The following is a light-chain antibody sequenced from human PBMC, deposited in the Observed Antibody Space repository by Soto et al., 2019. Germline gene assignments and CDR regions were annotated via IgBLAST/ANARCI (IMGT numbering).Light chain of an antibody. CDR2: EVT. CDR1: SSDVGDNY. Sequence: QSALAQPPSASGSPGQSGTISCTGTSSDVGDNYVSWYQQHLGKAPRLIIYEVTLRPSGVPDRFSGSKLGTTATLTVSGIQTDYEAEDNCSAYAGSNTFVFGTGTKVIVL. J-gene: IGLJ1*01. CDR3: SAYAGSNTFV. V-gene: IGLV2-8*01.